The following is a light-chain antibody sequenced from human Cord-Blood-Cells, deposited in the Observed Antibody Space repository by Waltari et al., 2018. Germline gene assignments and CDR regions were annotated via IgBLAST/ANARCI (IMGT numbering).Light chain of an antibody. CDR3: NSRDSSGNHLV. V-gene: IGLV3-19*01. CDR1: SLRSYY. CDR2: GKN. Sequence: SSELTQDPAVSVALGQTVRITCQGDSLRSYYASWYQQKPGQAPVLVIYGKNNRPSGIPDRFSVSSSRNTASLTITGAQAEDEADYYCNSRDSSGNHLVFGGGTKLTVL. J-gene: IGLJ3*02.